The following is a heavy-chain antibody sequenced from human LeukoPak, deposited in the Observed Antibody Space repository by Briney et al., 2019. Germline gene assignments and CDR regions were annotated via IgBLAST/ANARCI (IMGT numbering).Heavy chain of an antibody. CDR1: GYSISSGYY. CDR2: IYHSGST. D-gene: IGHD6-19*01. CDR3: ARDGIAVAPYGMDV. V-gene: IGHV4-38-2*02. Sequence: SETLSLTCTVSGYSISSGYYWGWIRQPPGKGLEWIGSIYHSGSTYYNPSLKSRVTISVDTSKNQFSLKLSSVTAADTAVYYCARDGIAVAPYGMDVWGQGTTVTVSS. J-gene: IGHJ6*02.